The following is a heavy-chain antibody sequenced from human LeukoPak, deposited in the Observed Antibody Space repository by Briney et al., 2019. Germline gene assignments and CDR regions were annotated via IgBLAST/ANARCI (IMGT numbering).Heavy chain of an antibody. V-gene: IGHV4-30-4*01. J-gene: IGHJ3*02. CDR2: IHDSGST. Sequence: PSETLSLTCTVSGASISSGDYHWNWIRQLPGKGLEWIVFIHDSGSTYYNPSLKSRVTISVDTSKNQFSLKLSSVTAADTAVYYCARPKSIAAALDAFDIWGQGTMVTVSS. CDR1: GASISSGDYH. CDR3: ARPKSIAAALDAFDI. D-gene: IGHD6-13*01.